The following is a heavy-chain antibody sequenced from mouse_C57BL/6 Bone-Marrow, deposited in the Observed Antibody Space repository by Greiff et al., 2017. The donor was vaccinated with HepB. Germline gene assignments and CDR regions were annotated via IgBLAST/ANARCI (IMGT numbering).Heavy chain of an antibody. D-gene: IGHD2-12*01. CDR1: GFTFSSYA. CDR2: ISDGGSYT. J-gene: IGHJ2*01. CDR3: ARACYPYFDY. Sequence: EVKLVESGGGLVKPGGSLKLSCAASGFTFSSYAMSWVRQTPEKRLEWVATISDGGSYTYYPDNVKGRFTISRDNAKNNLYLQMSHLKSEDTAMYYCARACYPYFDYWGQGTTLTVSS. V-gene: IGHV5-4*03.